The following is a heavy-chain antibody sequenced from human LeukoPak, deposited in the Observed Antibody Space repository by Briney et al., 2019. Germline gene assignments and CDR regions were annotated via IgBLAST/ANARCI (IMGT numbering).Heavy chain of an antibody. CDR1: GYTFTGYY. CDR2: INPNSGGT. CDR3: AREPRDSSGYYYVGSGFDY. D-gene: IGHD3-22*01. J-gene: IGHJ4*02. Sequence: SVKVSCKASGYTFTGYYMHWVRQAPGQGLEWMGWINPNSGGTNYAQKFQGRGTMTRDTSISTAYMELSRLRSDDTAVYYCAREPRDSSGYYYVGSGFDYWGQGTLVTVSS. V-gene: IGHV1-2*02.